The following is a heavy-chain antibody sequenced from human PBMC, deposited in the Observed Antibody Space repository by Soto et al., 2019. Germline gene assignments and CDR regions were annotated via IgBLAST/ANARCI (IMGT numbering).Heavy chain of an antibody. J-gene: IGHJ4*02. Sequence: EVQLLESGGGLVQPGGSLRLSCAASGFTFSSYAMSWVRQAPGKGLEWVSAISGSGGSTYSADSVKGRFTISRDNSKKTMYLQMNSLRAEDTAVYYCAKWQSGFGELSDFDYWGQGTLVTVSS. D-gene: IGHD3-10*01. CDR1: GFTFSSYA. V-gene: IGHV3-23*01. CDR2: ISGSGGST. CDR3: AKWQSGFGELSDFDY.